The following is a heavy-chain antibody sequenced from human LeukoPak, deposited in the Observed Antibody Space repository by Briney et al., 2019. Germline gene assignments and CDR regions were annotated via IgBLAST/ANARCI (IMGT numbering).Heavy chain of an antibody. CDR2: IYSGGST. J-gene: IGHJ4*02. CDR1: GFTVSGNY. Sequence: PGGSLRLSCAGSGFTVSGNYMSWVRQAPGKGLEWVSVIYSGGSTYYADSAKGRFTISRDNSKNTLYLQMNSLRAEDTAVYYCARDNSYDSSGFDYWGQGTLVTVSS. D-gene: IGHD3-22*01. CDR3: ARDNSYDSSGFDY. V-gene: IGHV3-66*01.